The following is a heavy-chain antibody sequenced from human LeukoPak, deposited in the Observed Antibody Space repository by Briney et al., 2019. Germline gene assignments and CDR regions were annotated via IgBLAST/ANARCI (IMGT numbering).Heavy chain of an antibody. CDR1: GFTFTNYP. Sequence: GGSLRLSCAASGFTFTNYPMTWVRQAPGKGLEWVSAISPDGSDTKYADSVKGRSTISRDNSKNTLFLQMNSLRVEDTAVYYCTKDWSAPYWGKGTLVTVSS. J-gene: IGHJ4*02. V-gene: IGHV3-23*01. D-gene: IGHD2-15*01. CDR2: ISPDGSDT. CDR3: TKDWSAPY.